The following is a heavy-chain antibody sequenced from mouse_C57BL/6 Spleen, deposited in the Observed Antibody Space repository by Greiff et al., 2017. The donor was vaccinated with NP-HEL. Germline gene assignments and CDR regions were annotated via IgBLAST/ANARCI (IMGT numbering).Heavy chain of an antibody. CDR3: AREGLRRSGYFDY. V-gene: IGHV1-69*01. CDR1: GYTFTSYW. Sequence: QVQLKQPGAELVMPGASVKLSCKASGYTFTSYWMHWVKQRPGQGLEWIGEIDPSDSYTNYNQKFKGKSTLTVDKSSSTAYMQLSSLTSEDSAVYYCAREGLRRSGYFDYWGQGTTLTVSS. J-gene: IGHJ2*01. CDR2: IDPSDSYT. D-gene: IGHD2-4*01.